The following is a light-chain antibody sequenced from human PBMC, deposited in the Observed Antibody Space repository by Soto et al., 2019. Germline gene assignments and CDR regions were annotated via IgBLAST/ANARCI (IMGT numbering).Light chain of an antibody. Sequence: EIQVTQSPSTLSASEGDRVTITCRASDSIGNWLAWYQQKPGQAPNLLIYEASNLESGVPSRFSGSGSGTEFTLTISNLQPDDFATYYCQQYGSYSSGPFGQGTKVDIK. J-gene: IGKJ1*01. CDR1: DSIGNW. CDR2: EAS. CDR3: QQYGSYSSGP. V-gene: IGKV1-5*03.